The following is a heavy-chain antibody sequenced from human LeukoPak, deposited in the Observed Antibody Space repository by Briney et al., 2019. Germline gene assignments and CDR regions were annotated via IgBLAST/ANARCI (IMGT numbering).Heavy chain of an antibody. CDR2: IYTSGST. CDR3: ARDNYYDSSGP. J-gene: IGHJ5*02. V-gene: IGHV4-61*02. CDR1: GGSISSGSYY. D-gene: IGHD3-22*01. Sequence: SETLSLTGTVSGGSISSGSYYWSWIRQPAGKGLEWIGRIYTSGSTNYNPSLKSRVTISVDTSKTQFSLKLSSVTAADTAVYYCARDNYYDSSGPWGQGTLVTVSS.